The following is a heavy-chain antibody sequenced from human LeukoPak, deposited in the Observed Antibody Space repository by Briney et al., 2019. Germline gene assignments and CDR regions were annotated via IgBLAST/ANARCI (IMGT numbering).Heavy chain of an antibody. J-gene: IGHJ4*02. V-gene: IGHV3-53*01. CDR1: GFTVSSNY. Sequence: PGGSLRLSCAASGFTVSSNYMSWVRQAPGKGLEWVSVIYSGGTTYYADSVKGRFTISRDDSKNTLYLQMNSLRAEDTAVYYCARERYLGYSYALDSWGQGTLVTVSS. CDR3: ARERYLGYSYALDS. CDR2: IYSGGTT. D-gene: IGHD5-18*01.